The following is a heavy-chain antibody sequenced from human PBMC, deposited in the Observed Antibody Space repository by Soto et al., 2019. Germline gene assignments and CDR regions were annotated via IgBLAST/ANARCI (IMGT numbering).Heavy chain of an antibody. CDR3: ATPEDYYDSSGYWNFDY. CDR2: IIPIFGTA. D-gene: IGHD3-22*01. CDR1: GGTFSSYA. V-gene: IGHV1-69*13. Sequence: SVKVSCKASGGTFSSYAISWVRQAPGQGLEWMGGIIPIFGTANYAQKFQGRVTITADESTSTAYMELSSLRSEDTAVYYCATPEDYYDSSGYWNFDYWGQGTLVSVSS. J-gene: IGHJ4*02.